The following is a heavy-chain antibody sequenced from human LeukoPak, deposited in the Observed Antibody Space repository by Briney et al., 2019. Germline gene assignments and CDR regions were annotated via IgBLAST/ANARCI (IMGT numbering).Heavy chain of an antibody. J-gene: IGHJ4*02. V-gene: IGHV3-74*01. CDR2: INTDGSST. D-gene: IGHD3-10*01. Sequence: GGSLRLSCAASGFTFSSYWMHWVRQAPGKGLVWVSRINTDGSSTSYADSVKGRFTISRDNAKNTLYLQMNSLRAEDTAVYYCARVSMVRGVKGFDYWGQGTLVTVSS. CDR1: GFTFSSYW. CDR3: ARVSMVRGVKGFDY.